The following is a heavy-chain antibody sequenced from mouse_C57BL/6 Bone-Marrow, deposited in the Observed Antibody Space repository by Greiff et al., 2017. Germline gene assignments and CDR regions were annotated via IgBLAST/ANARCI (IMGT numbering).Heavy chain of an antibody. Sequence: QVQLQQPGAELVKPGASVKLSCKASGYTFTSYWMHWVKQRPGQGLEWIGMIYPNSGSTNYNEKFKSKATLTVDKSSSTAYMQLSSLTSEDSAVYYGARTMMFTRGFAYWGQGTLVTVSA. CDR2: IYPNSGST. CDR3: ARTMMFTRGFAY. V-gene: IGHV1-64*01. J-gene: IGHJ3*01. D-gene: IGHD2-3*01. CDR1: GYTFTSYW.